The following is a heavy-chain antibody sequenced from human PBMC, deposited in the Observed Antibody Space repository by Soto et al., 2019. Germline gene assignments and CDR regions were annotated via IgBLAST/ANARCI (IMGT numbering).Heavy chain of an antibody. CDR2: IIPIFGTA. CDR3: ARGSSGFNWFDP. D-gene: IGHD6-19*01. Sequence: SVKVSCKASGGTFSSYAISWVRQAPGQGLEWMGGIIPIFGTANYAQKFQGRVTITADESTSTAYMELSSLRSEDTAVYYCARGSSGFNWFDPWGQGTLVTVSS. J-gene: IGHJ5*02. CDR1: GGTFSSYA. V-gene: IGHV1-69*13.